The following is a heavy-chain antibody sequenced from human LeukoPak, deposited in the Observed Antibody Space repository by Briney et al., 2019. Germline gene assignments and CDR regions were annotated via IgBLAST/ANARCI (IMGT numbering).Heavy chain of an antibody. V-gene: IGHV3-66*01. CDR1: GFTVSSNY. CDR2: IYSGGST. Sequence: PGGSLRLSCAASGFTVSSNYMSWVRQAPGKGLEWVSVIYSGGSTYYADSVKGRFTISRDNSKNTLYLQMNSLRAEDTAVYYCARALGDQPDYYYGMDVWGQGTTVTVSS. CDR3: ARALGDQPDYYYGMDV. J-gene: IGHJ6*02. D-gene: IGHD2-2*01.